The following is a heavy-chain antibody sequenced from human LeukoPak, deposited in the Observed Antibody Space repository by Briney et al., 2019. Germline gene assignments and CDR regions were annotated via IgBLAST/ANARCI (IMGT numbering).Heavy chain of an antibody. CDR3: ARFVDTHGGDAFDI. J-gene: IGHJ3*02. D-gene: IGHD5-18*01. CDR2: IRYDGSNK. V-gene: IGHV3-30*02. Sequence: PGGSLRLSCAASGFTFSSYGMHWVRQAPGKGLEWVAFIRYDGSNKYYADSVKGRFTISRDNAKNSLYLQMNSLRAEDTAVYYCARFVDTHGGDAFDIWGQGTMVTVSS. CDR1: GFTFSSYG.